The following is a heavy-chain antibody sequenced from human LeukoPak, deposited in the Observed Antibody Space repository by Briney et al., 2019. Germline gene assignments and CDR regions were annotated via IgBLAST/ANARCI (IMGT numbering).Heavy chain of an antibody. CDR3: ARKMVGATMAFDY. Sequence: PGGSLRLSCAASGFTFSSYWTSWVRQAPGKGLEWVANIKQDGSEKYYVDSVKGRFTISRDNAKNSLYLQMYSLRAEDTAVYYCARKMVGATMAFDYWGQGTLVTVSS. J-gene: IGHJ4*02. D-gene: IGHD1-26*01. CDR2: IKQDGSEK. V-gene: IGHV3-7*01. CDR1: GFTFSSYW.